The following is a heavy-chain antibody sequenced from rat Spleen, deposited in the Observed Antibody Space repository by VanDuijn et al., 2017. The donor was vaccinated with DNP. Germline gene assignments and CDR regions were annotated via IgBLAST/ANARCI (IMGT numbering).Heavy chain of an antibody. Sequence: EVQLQESGPGLVKPSQSLSLICSVTGYSITSSYRWNWIRKFPGNKLEWMGSINSAGTTKYNPSLKSRISITSNTSKNQLFLQVNSVTTEDTATYHCARWPGYNPPYAMDAWGQGTSVTVSS. D-gene: IGHD1-4*01. J-gene: IGHJ4*01. CDR2: INSAGTT. CDR1: GYSITSSYR. CDR3: ARWPGYNPPYAMDA. V-gene: IGHV3-3*01.